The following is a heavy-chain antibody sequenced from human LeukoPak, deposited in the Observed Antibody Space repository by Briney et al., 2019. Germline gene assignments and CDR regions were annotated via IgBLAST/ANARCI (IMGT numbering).Heavy chain of an antibody. J-gene: IGHJ4*02. CDR2: IHPGDSDT. CDR3: ATHPGGLQSGFDN. V-gene: IGHV5-51*01. CDR1: GYSFTSYW. D-gene: IGHD5-24*01. Sequence: LGKSLKISCKGSGYSFTSYWIGWVRQMPGKGLEYMGIIHPGDSDTRYSPSFQGQVTISVDRSSSTAYIQWSRLKASDTAMYYCATHPGGLQSGFDNWGQGTLVTVSS.